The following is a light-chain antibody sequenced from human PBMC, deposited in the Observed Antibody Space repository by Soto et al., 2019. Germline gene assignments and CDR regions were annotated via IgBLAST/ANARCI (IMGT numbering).Light chain of an antibody. V-gene: IGLV3-21*02. J-gene: IGLJ1*01. CDR3: RAWDSTSGHYV. Sequence: SYELTQPPSVSVAPGQTARITCGGNNIGTESVHWYQQRPGQAPVLVVSDDIDRPSGIPERFSGSNSGNTATLTISRVEAGDEADYYCRAWDSTSGHYVFGRGTKLTVL. CDR2: DDI. CDR1: NIGTES.